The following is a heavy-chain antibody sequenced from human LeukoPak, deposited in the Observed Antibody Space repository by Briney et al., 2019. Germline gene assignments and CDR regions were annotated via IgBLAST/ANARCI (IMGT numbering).Heavy chain of an antibody. D-gene: IGHD6-13*01. V-gene: IGHV1-8*01. CDR3: ARDPGIDAAAGIIVWFDP. CDR1: GYTFTSYD. J-gene: IGHJ5*02. CDR2: MNPNSGST. Sequence: GASVKVSCKASGYTFTSYDINWVRQATGQGLEWMGWMNPNSGSTGYAQKFQGRVTMTRNTSISTAYMELSSLRSEDTAVYYCARDPGIDAAAGIIVWFDPWGQGTLVTVSS.